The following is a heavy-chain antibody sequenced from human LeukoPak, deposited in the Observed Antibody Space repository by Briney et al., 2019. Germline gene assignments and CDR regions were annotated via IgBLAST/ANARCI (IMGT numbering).Heavy chain of an antibody. V-gene: IGHV4-59*01. D-gene: IGHD1-14*01. Sequence: SETLSLTCTVSGGSISSYYWSWIRQPPAKGLEWIGHIYYSGSTSYNPSLKSRVTISIDTSKNQFSLRVSSVTAADTAVYYCARGDRQTYYFDYWGQGTLVTVSS. J-gene: IGHJ4*02. CDR2: IYYSGST. CDR1: GGSISSYY. CDR3: ARGDRQTYYFDY.